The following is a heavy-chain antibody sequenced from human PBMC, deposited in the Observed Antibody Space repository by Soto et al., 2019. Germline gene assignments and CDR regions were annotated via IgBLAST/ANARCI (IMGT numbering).Heavy chain of an antibody. J-gene: IGHJ6*02. CDR3: ARDILLGRYGMDV. Sequence: KPSETLSLTCTVSGGSINSDESYWSWIRQTPGGGLEWIGYIHYSGTTDYSPSLKSRVTISLDTSKNQFSLKLSSVTAADTAVYYCARDILLGRYGMDVWGQGTTVTVSS. CDR2: IHYSGTT. D-gene: IGHD1-26*01. CDR1: GGSINSDESY. V-gene: IGHV4-61*08.